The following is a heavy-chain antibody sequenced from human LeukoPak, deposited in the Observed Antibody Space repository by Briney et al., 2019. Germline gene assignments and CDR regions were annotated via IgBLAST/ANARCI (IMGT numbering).Heavy chain of an antibody. CDR3: ARAPGGSGYLYWYFDL. J-gene: IGHJ2*01. D-gene: IGHD3-3*01. Sequence: SETLSLACTVSGGSISSGSYNWTWIRSPPGKGLEWIGGIYTSGSTNYNPSLKSRVTISVDTSKNQFSLKLSSVTAADTAVYYCARAPGGSGYLYWYFDLWGRGTLVTVSS. V-gene: IGHV4-61*02. CDR2: IYTSGST. CDR1: GGSISSGSYN.